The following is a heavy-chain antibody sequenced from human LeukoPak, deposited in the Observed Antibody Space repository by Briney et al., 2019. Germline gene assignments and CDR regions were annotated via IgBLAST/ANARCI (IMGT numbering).Heavy chain of an antibody. D-gene: IGHD2-2*02. CDR3: ARVQAVGVPVAIDAYYSYGMDV. CDR1: GSTFSRNS. Sequence: VASVKVSCKASGSTFSRNSISWVRQVPGQGLEWMGRFIPMVGVADYAQKFQGRITITEDKSTNTAFMELSNLRSEDTAVYYCARVQAVGVPVAIDAYYSYGMDVWGQGPAVTVSS. J-gene: IGHJ6*02. CDR2: FIPMVGVA. V-gene: IGHV1-69*04.